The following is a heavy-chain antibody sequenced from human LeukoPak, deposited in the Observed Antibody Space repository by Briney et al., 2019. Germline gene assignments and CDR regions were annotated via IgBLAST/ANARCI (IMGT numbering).Heavy chain of an antibody. CDR2: IYTGGNT. CDR3: ARGDDSGYYDYFDY. CDR1: GFTGDSNY. V-gene: IGHV3-53*01. Sequence: PGGSLRLSCAASGFTGDSNYLSWVRQAPGKGLEWVSTIYTGGNTYYAASVKGRFTISRDFSKNTVFLHMDSLRAEDTAMYYCARGDDSGYYDYFDYWGQGALVTVSS. J-gene: IGHJ4*02. D-gene: IGHD3-22*01.